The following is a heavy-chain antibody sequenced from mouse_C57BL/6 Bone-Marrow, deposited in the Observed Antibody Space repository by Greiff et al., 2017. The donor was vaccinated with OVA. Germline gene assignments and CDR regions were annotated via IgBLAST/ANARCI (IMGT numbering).Heavy chain of an antibody. CDR3: TKRSYSNYPYYYAMDY. CDR2: IYPGNSDT. J-gene: IGHJ4*01. Sequence: EVQLQQSGTVLARPGASVKMSCKTSGYTFTSYWMHWVKQRPGQGLEWIGAIYPGNSDTSYNQKFKGKAKLTAVTSASTAYMELSSLTNEDSAVYYCTKRSYSNYPYYYAMDYWGQGTSVTVSS. CDR1: GYTFTSYW. D-gene: IGHD2-5*01. V-gene: IGHV1-5*01.